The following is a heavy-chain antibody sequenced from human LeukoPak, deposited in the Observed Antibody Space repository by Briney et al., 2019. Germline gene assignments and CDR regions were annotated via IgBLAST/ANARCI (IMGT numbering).Heavy chain of an antibody. J-gene: IGHJ4*02. Sequence: KPGGSLRLSCAASGFTFSSYSMNWVRQAPGKGLEWVSSISSSSSYIYCADSVKGRFTISRDNAKNSPYLQMNSLRAEDTAVYYCAREGVAAARDYWGQGTLVTVSS. D-gene: IGHD6-13*01. CDR2: ISSSSSYI. CDR1: GFTFSSYS. CDR3: AREGVAAARDY. V-gene: IGHV3-21*01.